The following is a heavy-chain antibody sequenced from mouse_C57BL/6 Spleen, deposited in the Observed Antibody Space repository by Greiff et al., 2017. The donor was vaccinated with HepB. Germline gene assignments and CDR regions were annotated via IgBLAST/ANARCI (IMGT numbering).Heavy chain of an antibody. D-gene: IGHD1-1*01. V-gene: IGHV1-55*01. Sequence: QVQLQQSGAELVKPGASVKMSCKASGYTFTSYWITWVKQRPGQGLEWIGDIYPGSGSTNYNEKFKSKATLTVDTSSSTAYMQLSSLTSEDSAVYYCARPYYYGRDYAMDYWGQGTSVTVSS. CDR1: GYTFTSYW. CDR3: ARPYYYGRDYAMDY. J-gene: IGHJ4*01. CDR2: IYPGSGST.